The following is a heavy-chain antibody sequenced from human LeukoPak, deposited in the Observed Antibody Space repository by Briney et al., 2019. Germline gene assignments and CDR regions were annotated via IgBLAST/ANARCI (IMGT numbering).Heavy chain of an antibody. V-gene: IGHV4-34*01. CDR3: ASTERCSTTCPLDY. CDR2: INHSGST. J-gene: IGHJ4*02. CDR1: GGSFRGYC. Sequence: SETLSLTCAVYGGSFRGYCWSWIRQPPGKGLEWIGEINHSGSTNYNPSLKSRVTISLDKSMKKFSLKLNSVTAADTAVYYCASTERCSTTCPLDYWGQGTLVTVSS. D-gene: IGHD2-2*01.